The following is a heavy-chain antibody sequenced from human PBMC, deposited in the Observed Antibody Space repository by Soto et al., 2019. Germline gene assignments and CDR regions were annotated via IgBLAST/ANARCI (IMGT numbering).Heavy chain of an antibody. CDR3: ARVVPAAMSGRTFDI. CDR1: GGSISSGGYY. V-gene: IGHV4-31*03. J-gene: IGHJ3*02. Sequence: SETLSLTCTVSGGSISSGGYYWSWIRQHPGKGLEWIGYIYYSGSTYYNPSLKSRVTILVDTAKNQFSLKLSSVTAADTAVYYCARVVPAAMSGRTFDIWGQGTMVTVSS. D-gene: IGHD2-2*01. CDR2: IYYSGST.